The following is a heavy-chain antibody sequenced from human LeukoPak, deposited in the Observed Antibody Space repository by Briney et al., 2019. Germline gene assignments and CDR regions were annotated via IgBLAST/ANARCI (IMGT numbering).Heavy chain of an antibody. V-gene: IGHV3-9*01. CDR3: AKDRTAAASDAFDI. CDR1: GFTFDDYA. J-gene: IGHJ3*02. CDR2: ISWNSGSI. Sequence: GGSLRLSCAASGFTFDDYAMHWVRQAPGKGLEWVSGISWNSGSIAYADSVKGRFTISRDNAKNSLYLQMNSLRAEDTALYYCAKDRTAAASDAFDIWGQGTMVTVSS. D-gene: IGHD6-13*01.